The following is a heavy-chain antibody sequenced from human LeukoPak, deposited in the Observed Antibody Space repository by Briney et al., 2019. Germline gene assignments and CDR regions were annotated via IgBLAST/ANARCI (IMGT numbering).Heavy chain of an antibody. J-gene: IGHJ4*02. CDR3: ARDSHYGAGGFDY. CDR1: GFIFRNYA. CDR2: ITGSGGTS. V-gene: IGHV3-23*01. Sequence: GASLRLSCAASGFIFRNYAMSWVRQAPGKGLEWVSAITGSGGTSLYADSVKGHFTISRDNSKNTLYLQMNSLRAEDTAVYYCARDSHYGAGGFDYWGQGTLVTVSS. D-gene: IGHD4-17*01.